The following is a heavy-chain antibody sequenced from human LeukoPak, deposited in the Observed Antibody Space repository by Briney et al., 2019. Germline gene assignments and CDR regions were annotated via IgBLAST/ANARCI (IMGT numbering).Heavy chain of an antibody. V-gene: IGHV4-59*01. CDR3: ATYRTSFIYWYFDL. CDR2: ISYTGST. D-gene: IGHD2-2*01. Sequence: KASETLCLTCTVSGSSMRSSYWSWIRQPPGNGLAWIGYISYTGSTNYNPSLKSRVSLSVDSSKNQFSLELSSVTAADTAVYYRATYRTSFIYWYFDLWGRGTLVTVSS. CDR1: GSSMRSSY. J-gene: IGHJ2*01.